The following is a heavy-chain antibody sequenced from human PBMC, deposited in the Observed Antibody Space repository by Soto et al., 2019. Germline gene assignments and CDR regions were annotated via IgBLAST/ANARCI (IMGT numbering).Heavy chain of an antibody. J-gene: IGHJ4*02. D-gene: IGHD3-22*01. Sequence: ASVKVSCKASGYTFTSYGISWVRQAPGQGLEWMGWISAYNGNTNYAQKLQGRVTMTTDTSTSTAYMELRSLRSDDTAVYYRARDRGMIVVVPFDYWGQGTLVTVSS. CDR2: ISAYNGNT. CDR3: ARDRGMIVVVPFDY. V-gene: IGHV1-18*01. CDR1: GYTFTSYG.